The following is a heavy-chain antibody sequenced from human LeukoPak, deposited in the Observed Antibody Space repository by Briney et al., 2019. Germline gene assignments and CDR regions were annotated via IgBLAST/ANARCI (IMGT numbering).Heavy chain of an antibody. Sequence: SETLSLTCAVYGGSFSGYYWSWIRQPPGKGLEWIGEINHSGSTNYNPSLKSRVTISVDTSKNQFSLKLSSVTAADTAVYYCARGARYYYDSSGYYAPFDYWGQGTLVTDSS. CDR1: GGSFSGYY. V-gene: IGHV4-34*01. J-gene: IGHJ4*02. CDR3: ARGARYYYDSSGYYAPFDY. CDR2: INHSGST. D-gene: IGHD3-22*01.